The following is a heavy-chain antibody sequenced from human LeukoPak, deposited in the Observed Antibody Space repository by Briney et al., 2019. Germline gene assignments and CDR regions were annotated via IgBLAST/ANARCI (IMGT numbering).Heavy chain of an antibody. V-gene: IGHV3-7*01. J-gene: IGHJ4*02. CDR2: MKQDGREK. CDR3: ARGAGVFDY. D-gene: IGHD3-10*01. CDR1: GFTSSSYW. Sequence: PGGSLRLSCAASGFTSSSYWMSWVRQAPGKGLEWVANMKQDGREKYYVDSVKGRFTISRDNAKNSLYLQMNSLRAEDTAVYYCARGAGVFDYWGQGTLVTVSS.